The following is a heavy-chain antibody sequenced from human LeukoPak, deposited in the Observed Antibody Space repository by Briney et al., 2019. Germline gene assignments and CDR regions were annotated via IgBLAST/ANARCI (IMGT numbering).Heavy chain of an antibody. Sequence: PSETLSLTCTASGGSVSSSSYHWAWIRQSPGGGLEWIGGSPYRGSTSYTPSLTSRITVSVDTSKNKSSLRLRSVTAADTAVYYCARDVSRYSTYRYLDVWGEGTTVIVSS. CDR3: ARDVSRYSTYRYLDV. J-gene: IGHJ6*03. D-gene: IGHD4-11*01. CDR2: SPYRGST. CDR1: GGSVSSSSYH. V-gene: IGHV4-39*07.